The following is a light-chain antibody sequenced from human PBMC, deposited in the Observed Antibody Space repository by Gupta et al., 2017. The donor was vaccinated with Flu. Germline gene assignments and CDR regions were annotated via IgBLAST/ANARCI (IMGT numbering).Light chain of an antibody. CDR2: DVN. CDR3: ASYDGTSTV. V-gene: IGLV2-14*03. CDR1: TSDIGRYHF. J-gene: IGLJ2*01. Sequence: SALTQPASGSGSPGQAITISCTGATSDIGRYHFVYWYQQFPGTAPYLIIFDVNRQHSGVSSRFSGSKSGNTASLTISGLQTQDDAYYYCASYDGTSTVFGEGTKLTVL.